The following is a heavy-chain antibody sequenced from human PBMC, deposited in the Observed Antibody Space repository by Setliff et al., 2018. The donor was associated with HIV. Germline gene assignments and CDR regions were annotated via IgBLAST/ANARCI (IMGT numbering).Heavy chain of an antibody. CDR2: IYYSGSP. D-gene: IGHD3-16*02. V-gene: IGHV4-59*08. CDR3: ARHMGRAYYDYAGGSYRRGDAFDI. Sequence: PSETLSLTCTVSGRSISSYYWSWIRQPPGKGLEWIGYIYYSGSPNYNPSLKSRVTISVDTSKNQFSLKLSSVTAADTAVYYWARHMGRAYYDYAGGSYRRGDAFDIWGLGTMVTVSS. CDR1: GRSISSYY. J-gene: IGHJ3*02.